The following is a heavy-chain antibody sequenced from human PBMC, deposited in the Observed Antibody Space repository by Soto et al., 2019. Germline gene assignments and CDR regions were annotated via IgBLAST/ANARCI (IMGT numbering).Heavy chain of an antibody. CDR1: GFSFTTYG. D-gene: IGHD1-1*01. CDR2: IGYDGNNK. Sequence: QVQLVESGGGWVQPGRSLRLSCEATGFSFTTYGMHWVRQAPGKGLEWVAVIGYDGNNKYYADSVEGRFTISRDNSKNTVYLQMKSVRGDDTAVYYCARGGVTGIVGIFGSPLDIWGQGTVVTVSS. J-gene: IGHJ3*02. CDR3: ARGGVTGIVGIFGSPLDI. V-gene: IGHV3-33*01.